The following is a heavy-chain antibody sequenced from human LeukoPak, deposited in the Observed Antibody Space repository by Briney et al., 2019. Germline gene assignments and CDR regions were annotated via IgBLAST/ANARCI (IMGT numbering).Heavy chain of an antibody. V-gene: IGHV3-23*01. CDR3: AKDSGSYRYFDS. CDR1: GFIFSSYA. Sequence: PGGSLRLSCAAYGFIFSSYAMSWVRQAPGKGLEWISSVGVSDGGTKYGDSVNGRFTVSRDNSKNTVYLQVNSLRPEDTAVYFCAKDSGSYRYFDSWGQGTLVTVSS. CDR2: VGVSDGGT. D-gene: IGHD3-16*02. J-gene: IGHJ4*02.